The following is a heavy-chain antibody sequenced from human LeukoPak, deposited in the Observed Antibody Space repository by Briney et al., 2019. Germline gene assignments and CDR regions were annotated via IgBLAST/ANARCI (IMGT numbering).Heavy chain of an antibody. D-gene: IGHD5-24*01. CDR3: ARWGGGYNYWWFDP. Sequence: ASETLSLTCTVSGGSISSYYWSWTRQPPGKGLEWIGYIYYSGSTNYNPSLKSRVTISVDTSKNQFSLKLSSVTAADTAVYYCARWGGGYNYWWFDPWGQGTLVTVSS. J-gene: IGHJ5*02. CDR1: GGSISSYY. V-gene: IGHV4-59*01. CDR2: IYYSGST.